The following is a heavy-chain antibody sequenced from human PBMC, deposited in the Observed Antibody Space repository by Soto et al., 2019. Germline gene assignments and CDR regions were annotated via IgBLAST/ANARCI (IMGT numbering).Heavy chain of an antibody. D-gene: IGHD4-17*01. V-gene: IGHV3-23*01. CDR1: GFTFSSYA. Sequence: EVPLLESGGGLVQPGGSLRLSFAASGFTFSSYAMSWVRQAPGKGLEWVSSISSGDSYTYTADSVKGRFTISRDDYKKTLYLQMNSLRAEDTAAYYCEKSLSVTTTWFDAWGQGSLVTVSS. J-gene: IGHJ5*02. CDR2: ISSGDSYT. CDR3: EKSLSVTTTWFDA.